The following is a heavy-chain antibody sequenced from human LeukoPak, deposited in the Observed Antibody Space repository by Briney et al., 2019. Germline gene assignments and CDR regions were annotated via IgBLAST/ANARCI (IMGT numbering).Heavy chain of an antibody. CDR2: IKHDGSEK. CDR1: GFIFTNYF. D-gene: IGHD3-22*01. Sequence: GGSLRLSCAASGFIFTNYFMSWVRQAPGKGLEWVASIKHDGSEKYYVDSVRGRFTISRDNTMNSLYLQMSSLRAEDTALYYCATDRGWRTSGYYLYYFEYWGQGTLVTYSP. J-gene: IGHJ4*02. CDR3: ATDRGWRTSGYYLYYFEY. V-gene: IGHV3-7*01.